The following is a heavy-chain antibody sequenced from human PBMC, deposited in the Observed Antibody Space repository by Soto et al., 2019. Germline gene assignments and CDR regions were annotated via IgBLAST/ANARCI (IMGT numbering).Heavy chain of an antibody. CDR3: ALNGVDYVRYYGMDV. CDR1: GYTFTSYD. V-gene: IGHV1-8*01. J-gene: IGHJ6*02. D-gene: IGHD7-27*01. CDR2: MNPNSGNT. Sequence: AASVKVCCNASGYTFTSYDINWVRQATGQGLEWMGWMNPNSGNTGYAQKFQGRVTMTRNTSISTAYMELSSLRSEDTAVYYCALNGVDYVRYYGMDVWGQGTTVTVSS.